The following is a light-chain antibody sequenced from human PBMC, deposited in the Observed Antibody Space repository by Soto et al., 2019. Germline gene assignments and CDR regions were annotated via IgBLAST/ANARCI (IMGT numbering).Light chain of an antibody. CDR2: DSN. CDR3: GTCDRSQCDWV. CDR1: SSNIGNNY. J-gene: IGLJ3*02. Sequence: QSVLTQPPLVSAAPGQTVTLSCSGSSSNIGNNYVSWYQQLPGTAPKLLMYDSNKQPSGITDRFSGSKAGTSATRGITGLHSGDEADDYCGTCDRSQCDWVFGGGTQLTVL. V-gene: IGLV1-51*01.